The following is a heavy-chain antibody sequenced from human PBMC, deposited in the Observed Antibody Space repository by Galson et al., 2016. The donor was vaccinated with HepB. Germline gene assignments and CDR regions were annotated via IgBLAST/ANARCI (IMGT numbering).Heavy chain of an antibody. Sequence: SETLSLTCSVSGGSIGAYFWNWIRRPPGKELEWIGYMSHTGTNSSNPSLKSRVTISVDTSKNQVSLNLTSLSSADTAVYYCGRFSAARLFAFDLWGLGTMVTVSA. CDR1: GGSIGAYF. V-gene: IGHV4-59*12. CDR2: MSHTGTN. CDR3: GRFSAARLFAFDL. D-gene: IGHD6-6*01. J-gene: IGHJ3*01.